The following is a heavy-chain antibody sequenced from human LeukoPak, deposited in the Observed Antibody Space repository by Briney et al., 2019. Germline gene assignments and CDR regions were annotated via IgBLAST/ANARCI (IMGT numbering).Heavy chain of an antibody. CDR3: AKDGGPAHLDAFDI. Sequence: GGSLRLSXAASGFTFSSYGMHWVRQAPGKGLEWVAVIWYDGSNKYYADSVEGRFTISRDNSKNTLYLQMNSLRAEDTAVYYCAKDGGPAHLDAFDIWGQGTMVTVSS. CDR1: GFTFSSYG. J-gene: IGHJ3*02. CDR2: IWYDGSNK. V-gene: IGHV3-33*06. D-gene: IGHD4-23*01.